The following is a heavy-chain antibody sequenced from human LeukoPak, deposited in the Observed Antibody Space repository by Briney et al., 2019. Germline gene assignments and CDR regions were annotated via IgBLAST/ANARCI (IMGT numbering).Heavy chain of an antibody. J-gene: IGHJ4*02. V-gene: IGHV4-34*01. CDR1: GGSFSGYY. CDR3: ARLEYSGYDSSPFDY. Sequence: SETLSLTCAVYGGSFSGYYWSWIRQPPGKGLEWIGEINHSGSTNYNPSLKSRVTISVGTSKNQFSLKLSSVTAADTAVYYCARLEYSGYDSSPFDYWGQGTLVTVSS. CDR2: INHSGST. D-gene: IGHD5-12*01.